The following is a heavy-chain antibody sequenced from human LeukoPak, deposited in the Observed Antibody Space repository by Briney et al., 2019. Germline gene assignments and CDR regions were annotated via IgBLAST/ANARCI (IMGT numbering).Heavy chain of an antibody. CDR1: GYTFTSYD. CDR3: ARGRATVTKEFGY. D-gene: IGHD4-11*01. Sequence: ASVKVSCTASGYTFTSYDINWVRQATGQGLEWMGWMNPNSGNTGYAQKFQGRVTMTRNTSISTAYMELSSLRSEDTAVYYCARGRATVTKEFGYWGQGTLVTVSS. CDR2: MNPNSGNT. J-gene: IGHJ4*02. V-gene: IGHV1-8*01.